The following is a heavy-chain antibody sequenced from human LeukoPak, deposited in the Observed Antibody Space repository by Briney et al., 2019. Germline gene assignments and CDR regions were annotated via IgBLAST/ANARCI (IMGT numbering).Heavy chain of an antibody. V-gene: IGHV1-18*01. CDR3: ARDSVLLWFGELLVDP. D-gene: IGHD3-10*01. Sequence: ASVKVSCKASGYTFTSYGISWVRQAPGQGLEWTGSISAYNGNTNYAQKLQGRVTMTTDTSTSTAYMELRSLRSDDTAVYYCARDSVLLWFGELLVDPWGQGTLVTVSS. J-gene: IGHJ5*02. CDR1: GYTFTSYG. CDR2: ISAYNGNT.